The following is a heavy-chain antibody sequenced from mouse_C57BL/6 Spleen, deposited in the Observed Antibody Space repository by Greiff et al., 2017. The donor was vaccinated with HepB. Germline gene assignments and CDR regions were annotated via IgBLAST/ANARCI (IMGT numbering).Heavy chain of an antibody. Sequence: VQVQQSGAELARPGASVKLSCKASGYTFTSYGISWVKQRTGQGLEWIGEIYPRSGNTYYNEKFKGKATLTADKSSSTAYMELRSLTSEDSAVYFCAREDYYYGDFDYWGQGTTLTVSS. CDR2: IYPRSGNT. CDR1: GYTFTSYG. V-gene: IGHV1-81*01. D-gene: IGHD1-1*01. CDR3: AREDYYYGDFDY. J-gene: IGHJ2*01.